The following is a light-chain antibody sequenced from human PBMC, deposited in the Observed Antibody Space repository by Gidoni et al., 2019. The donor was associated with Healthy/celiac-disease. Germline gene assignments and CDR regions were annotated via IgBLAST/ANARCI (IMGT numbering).Light chain of an antibody. V-gene: IGKV3-15*01. CDR1: QSVSSN. Sequence: EIVMTQSPATLSVSPGERATLSCRASQSVSSNLAWYQLQPGQAPRLLIYGASTRATGIPARFSGSGSGTEFTLTISSLQSEDFAVYYCQQYNNWPPTFGQGTKVEIK. CDR3: QQYNNWPPT. J-gene: IGKJ1*01. CDR2: GAS.